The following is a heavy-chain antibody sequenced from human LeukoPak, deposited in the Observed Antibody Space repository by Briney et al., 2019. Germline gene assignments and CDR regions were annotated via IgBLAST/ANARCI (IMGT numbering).Heavy chain of an antibody. CDR2: MNPNSGNP. Sequence: ASVKVSCTTSGSTFTSYDSSWVRQATGHGLEWRGWMNPNSGNPGYAQKFQGRVTMTRNTSIRTAYMALSSLRSDDTAVYYCARIGHKGYSYPFDPWGQGTLVTVSS. CDR3: ARIGHKGYSYPFDP. D-gene: IGHD5-18*01. J-gene: IGHJ5*02. V-gene: IGHV1-8*01. CDR1: GSTFTSYD.